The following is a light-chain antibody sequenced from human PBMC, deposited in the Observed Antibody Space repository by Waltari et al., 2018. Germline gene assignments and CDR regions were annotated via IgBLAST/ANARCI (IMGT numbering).Light chain of an antibody. CDR3: QQRRNWPRT. Sequence: EIVLTQSPATLSLSPGERATLSCRASHSVHWYLAWYQQRPGQAPRLLIYDASNRATDIPARFSGSESETDSTLTISSLEPEDSAVYYCQQRRNWPRTFGGGTKVEIK. CDR1: HSVHWY. J-gene: IGKJ4*01. CDR2: DAS. V-gene: IGKV3-11*01.